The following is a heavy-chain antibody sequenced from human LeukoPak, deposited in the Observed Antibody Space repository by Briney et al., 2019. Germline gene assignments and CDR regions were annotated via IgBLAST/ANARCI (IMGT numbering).Heavy chain of an antibody. CDR1: GGSISTYY. Sequence: PSETLSLTCTVSGGSISTYYWSWIRQPPGKGLEWIGYIYYSGSTNYNPSLKSRVTISVDTSKNQFSLKLSSVTAADTAVYYCARHVWGSYRYFDYWGQGTLVTVSS. D-gene: IGHD3-16*02. J-gene: IGHJ4*02. CDR2: IYYSGST. CDR3: ARHVWGSYRYFDY. V-gene: IGHV4-59*08.